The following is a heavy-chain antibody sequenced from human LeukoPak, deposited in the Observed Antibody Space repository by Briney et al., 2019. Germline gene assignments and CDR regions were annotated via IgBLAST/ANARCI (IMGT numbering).Heavy chain of an antibody. J-gene: IGHJ1*01. Sequence: GGSLRPSCAASGFTFSSYWMSWVRQAPGKGLEWVANIKQDGSEKYYVDSVKGRFTISRDNAKNSLYLQMNSLRAEDTAVYYCARSTNIVVVPAAPPRDAEYFQHWGQGTLVTVSS. CDR1: GFTFSSYW. V-gene: IGHV3-7*03. D-gene: IGHD2-2*01. CDR2: IKQDGSEK. CDR3: ARSTNIVVVPAAPPRDAEYFQH.